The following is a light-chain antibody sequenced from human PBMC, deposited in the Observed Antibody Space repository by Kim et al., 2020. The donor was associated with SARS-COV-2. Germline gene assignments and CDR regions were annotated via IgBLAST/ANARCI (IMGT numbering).Light chain of an antibody. CDR3: CSYTISAWV. CDR2: DVS. J-gene: IGLJ3*02. Sequence: PGQSITISCTGTSSDVGGYDFVSWYQQHPGKAPELMIYDVSKRPSGVSNRFSGSESGNTASLTISGLQAEDEADYYCCSYTISAWVFGGGTQLTVL. V-gene: IGLV2-14*04. CDR1: SSDVGGYDF.